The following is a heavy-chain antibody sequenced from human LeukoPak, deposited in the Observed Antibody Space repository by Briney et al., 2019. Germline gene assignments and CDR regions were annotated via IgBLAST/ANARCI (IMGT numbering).Heavy chain of an antibody. CDR1: GFTFSSYS. Sequence: GGSLRLSCAASGFTFSSYSMSWVRQAPGKGLEWVSSISSSSSYIYYADSVKGRFTISRDNAKNSLYLQMNSLRAEDTAVYYCVRDRTTVTLFDSWGQGTLVTVSS. D-gene: IGHD4-17*01. CDR2: ISSSSSYI. CDR3: VRDRTTVTLFDS. J-gene: IGHJ4*02. V-gene: IGHV3-21*01.